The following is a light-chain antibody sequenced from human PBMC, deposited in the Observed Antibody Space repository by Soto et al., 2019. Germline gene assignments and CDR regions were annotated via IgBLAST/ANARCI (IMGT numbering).Light chain of an antibody. CDR2: LNSDGSH. J-gene: IGLJ3*02. CDR3: QTWGSGIRV. V-gene: IGLV4-69*01. Sequence: QSVLSQSPSASASLGASVKLTCTLSSGHSNYAIAWHQQQPEKGPQYLMKLNSDGSHSKGDGIPDRFSGSSSGAERYLTISSLQSEDEAEYYCQTWGSGIRVFGGGTKVTVL. CDR1: SGHSNYA.